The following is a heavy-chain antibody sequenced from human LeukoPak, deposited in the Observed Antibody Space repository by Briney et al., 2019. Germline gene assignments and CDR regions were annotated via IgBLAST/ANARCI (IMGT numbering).Heavy chain of an antibody. CDR1: GGSISTYY. CDR3: ARNYDFWSGYIDY. CDR2: IYYSGNT. J-gene: IGHJ4*02. V-gene: IGHV4-59*08. D-gene: IGHD3-3*01. Sequence: SETLSLTCTVSGGSISTYYWSWIRQPPGKGLEWIGYIYYSGNTNYSPSLKSRVTISVDTSKNQFSLKLTSVTAADTAVYYCARNYDFWSGYIDYWGQGTLVTVSS.